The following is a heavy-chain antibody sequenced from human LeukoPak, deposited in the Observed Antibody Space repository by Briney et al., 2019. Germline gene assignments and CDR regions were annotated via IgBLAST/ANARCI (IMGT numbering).Heavy chain of an antibody. Sequence: ASVKVSCKASVYTFTGCYMHWVRQAPGQGLEWMGWINPNSGVTNYAQKFQGRVTMTRDTSISTAYMELSRLRSDDTAVYYCARDNSSPLFDYWGQGTLVTVSS. CDR1: VYTFTGCY. V-gene: IGHV1-2*02. CDR3: ARDNSSPLFDY. CDR2: INPNSGVT. D-gene: IGHD6-6*01. J-gene: IGHJ4*02.